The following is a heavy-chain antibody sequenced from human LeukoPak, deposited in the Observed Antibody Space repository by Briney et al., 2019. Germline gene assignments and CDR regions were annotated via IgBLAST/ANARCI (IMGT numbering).Heavy chain of an antibody. D-gene: IGHD4-23*01. CDR3: AKDPNGDYVGAFDF. CDR1: GFTFSIYA. V-gene: IGHV3-23*01. J-gene: IGHJ3*01. Sequence: PGGSLRLSCAGSGFTFSIYAMHWVRQAPGKGLEWVSTITATTRSTSYADSVKGRFTISRDNSKRTLYFQMNSLRVEDTAMYYCAKDPNGDYVGAFDFWGQGTLVSVSS. CDR2: ITATTRST.